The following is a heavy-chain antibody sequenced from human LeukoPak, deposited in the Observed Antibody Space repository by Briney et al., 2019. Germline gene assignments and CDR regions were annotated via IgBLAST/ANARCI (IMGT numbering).Heavy chain of an antibody. V-gene: IGHV3-7*01. Sequence: PGGSLRLSCAASGFKFSNHWMSWVRQAPGKGPEWVANIKQDGSEKYYVDSVKGRFTISRDNAKNSLYLQMNSLRAEDTAVYYCARARDYYDSSGYCYFDYWGQGTLVTVSS. CDR3: ARARDYYDSSGYCYFDY. CDR1: GFKFSNHW. D-gene: IGHD3-22*01. J-gene: IGHJ4*02. CDR2: IKQDGSEK.